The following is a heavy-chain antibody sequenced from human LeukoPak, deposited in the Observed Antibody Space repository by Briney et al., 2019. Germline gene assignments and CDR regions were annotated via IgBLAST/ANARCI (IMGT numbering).Heavy chain of an antibody. J-gene: IGHJ6*04. CDR3: ARDRAAEMDV. Sequence: PGGSLRLSCAASGFTFSSYSMNWVRQAPGKGLEWVSYISSSSSTIHYADSVKGRFTISRDNAKNSLYLQVNSLRAEDTAVYYCARDRAAEMDVWGKGTTVTVSS. CDR2: ISSSSSTI. CDR1: GFTFSSYS. V-gene: IGHV3-48*01. D-gene: IGHD3-10*01.